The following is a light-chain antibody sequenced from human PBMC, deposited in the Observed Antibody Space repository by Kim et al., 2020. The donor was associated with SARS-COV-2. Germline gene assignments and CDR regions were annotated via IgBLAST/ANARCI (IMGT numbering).Light chain of an antibody. V-gene: IGKV3-15*01. CDR2: GAS. CDR3: QQYNNWAPWT. CDR1: QSVSSN. Sequence: YPAERVTLACSASQSVSSNLAWDQQKPGQAPRLLIYGASTRATGIPARFSGSGSGTEFTLTISSLQSEDFAVYYCQQYNNWAPWTFGQGTKVDIK. J-gene: IGKJ1*01.